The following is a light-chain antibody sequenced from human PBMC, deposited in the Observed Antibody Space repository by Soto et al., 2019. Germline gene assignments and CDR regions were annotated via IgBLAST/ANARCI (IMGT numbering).Light chain of an antibody. V-gene: IGKV1-33*01. J-gene: IGKJ5*01. CDR2: DTS. CDR3: QQYDNLPIT. Sequence: DIQMTHSPSSLSASVGDRVTITCQARQDIKHYLNWYQQKPGKAPNLLIYDTSVLETGVPSRFSGSGSGTDFTFTISSLQPEDIATYYCQQYDNLPITFGQGTRLENK. CDR1: QDIKHY.